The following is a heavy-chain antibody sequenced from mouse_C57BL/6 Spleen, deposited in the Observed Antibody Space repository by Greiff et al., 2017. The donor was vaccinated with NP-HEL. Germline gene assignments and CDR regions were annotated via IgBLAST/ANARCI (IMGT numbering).Heavy chain of an antibody. J-gene: IGHJ2*01. CDR1: GYTFTSYW. Sequence: QVQLQQPGAELVKPGASVKLSCKASGYTFTSYWMQWVKQRPGQGLEWIGEIDPSDSYTNYNQKFKGKATLTADTSSSTAYMQLSSLTSEDSAVYYCARGAYDYDGYFDYWGQGPTLTVSS. D-gene: IGHD2-4*01. V-gene: IGHV1-50*01. CDR2: IDPSDSYT. CDR3: ARGAYDYDGYFDY.